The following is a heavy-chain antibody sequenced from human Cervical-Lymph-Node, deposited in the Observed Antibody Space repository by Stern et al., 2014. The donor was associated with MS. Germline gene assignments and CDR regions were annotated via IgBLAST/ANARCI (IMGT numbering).Heavy chain of an antibody. CDR2: ISYSGSA. V-gene: IGHV4-59*02. J-gene: IGHJ4*02. CDR1: GGSVSYYS. D-gene: IGHD6-6*01. CDR3: ASLMISSSPGFDY. Sequence: QLQLQESGPGLVTPSETLSLTCTVSGGSVSYYSWTWIRQPPGKGLEWSGNISYSGSANYNPSLRSRVTISLDTSKNQFSLNLISVTAADTAVYYCASLMISSSPGFDYWGQGTLVTVSS.